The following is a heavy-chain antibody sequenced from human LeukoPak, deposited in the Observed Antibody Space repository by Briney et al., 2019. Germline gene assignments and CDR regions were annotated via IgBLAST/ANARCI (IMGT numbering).Heavy chain of an antibody. D-gene: IGHD3-3*01. Sequence: SETLSLTCTVSGGSISSHYWSWIRQPPGKGLEWIGYIYYSGSTNYNPSLKCRVTISVDTSKNQFSLKLSSVTAADTAVYYCARVSYDFWSGYFIDYWGQGTLVTVSS. J-gene: IGHJ4*02. CDR3: ARVSYDFWSGYFIDY. CDR1: GGSISSHY. CDR2: IYYSGST. V-gene: IGHV4-59*11.